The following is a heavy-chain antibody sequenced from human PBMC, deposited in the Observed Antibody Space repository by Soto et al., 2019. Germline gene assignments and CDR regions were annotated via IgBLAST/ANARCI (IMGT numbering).Heavy chain of an antibody. CDR3: ARDVIAARPGGYYFDY. D-gene: IGHD6-6*01. J-gene: IGHJ4*02. CDR2: ISSSSSYI. V-gene: IGHV3-21*01. CDR1: GFSFAYAQ. Sequence: GSLRLSCAASGFSFAYAQMHWVRQAPGKGLEWVSSISSSSSYIYYADSVKGRFTISRDNARNSLYLQMNSLRAEDTAVYNCARDVIAARPGGYYFDYWGQGTLVTVSS.